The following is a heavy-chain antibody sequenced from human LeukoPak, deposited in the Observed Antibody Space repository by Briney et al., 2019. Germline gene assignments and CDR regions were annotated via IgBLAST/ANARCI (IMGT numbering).Heavy chain of an antibody. J-gene: IGHJ6*02. CDR2: IYYSGST. V-gene: IGHV4-59*08. Sequence: PSETLSLTCTVSGGSISSYYWSWIRQPPGKGLEWIGYIYYSGSTNYNPSLKSRVTLSVDTSKNQFSLKLSSVTAADTAVYYCARRSLYYYDMDVWGQGTTVTVSS. CDR1: GGSISSYY. CDR3: ARRSLYYYDMDV. D-gene: IGHD2-15*01.